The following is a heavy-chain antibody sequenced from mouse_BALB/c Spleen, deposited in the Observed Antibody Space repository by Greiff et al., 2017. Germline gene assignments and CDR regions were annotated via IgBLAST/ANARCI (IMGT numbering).Heavy chain of an antibody. Sequence: VQLKESGPGLVKPSQSLSLTCTVTGYSITSDYAWNWIRQFPGNKLEWMGYISYSGSTSYNPSLKSRISITRDTSKNQFFLQLNSVTTEDTATYYCARKAYYGDAMDYWGQGTSVTVSS. CDR2: ISYSGST. CDR3: ARKAYYGDAMDY. J-gene: IGHJ4*01. V-gene: IGHV3-2*02. CDR1: GYSITSDYA. D-gene: IGHD2-10*01.